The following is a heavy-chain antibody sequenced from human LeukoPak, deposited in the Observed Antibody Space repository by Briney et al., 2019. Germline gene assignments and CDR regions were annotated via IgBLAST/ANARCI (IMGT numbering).Heavy chain of an antibody. Sequence: GGSLRLSCAASGFTFSSYAMSWVRQAPGKGLEWVSAISGSGGSTYYADSVKGRFTISRDNAKNSLYLQMNSLRAEDTAVYYCAREGDSSGWAFDYWGQGTLVTVSS. CDR1: GFTFSSYA. J-gene: IGHJ4*02. CDR2: ISGSGGST. CDR3: AREGDSSGWAFDY. D-gene: IGHD6-19*01. V-gene: IGHV3-23*01.